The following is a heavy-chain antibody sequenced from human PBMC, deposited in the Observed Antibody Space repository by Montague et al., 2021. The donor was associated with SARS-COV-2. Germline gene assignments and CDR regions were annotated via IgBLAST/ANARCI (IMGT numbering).Heavy chain of an antibody. J-gene: IGHJ4*02. V-gene: IGHV4-61*02. Sequence: TLSLTCTVSGGSMNSGSHYWSWIRQPAGKGLEWIGRIFSGGSTTYNPSFTMRVTISADKSKKQFSLNPTSVTAAETAVYYCVKDGWIDYVNLYFESWAQGPLVAVSS. CDR2: IFSGGST. D-gene: IGHD4-11*01. CDR3: VKDGWIDYVNLYFES. CDR1: GGSMNSGSHY.